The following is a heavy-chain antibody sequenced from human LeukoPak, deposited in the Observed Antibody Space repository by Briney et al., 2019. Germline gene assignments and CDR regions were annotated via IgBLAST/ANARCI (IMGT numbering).Heavy chain of an antibody. CDR3: EKDLGY. CDR2: IYSGGST. J-gene: IGHJ4*02. Sequence: GGSVRLSCPASGFTVSSNYMSWVRQAPGKGLEWVSVIYSGGSTYYADSEKGRFTISRDNSKNTLYLQMTSLRAEDTAVYYCEKDLGYWGQGPLVTVSS. V-gene: IGHV3-66*01. CDR1: GFTVSSNY.